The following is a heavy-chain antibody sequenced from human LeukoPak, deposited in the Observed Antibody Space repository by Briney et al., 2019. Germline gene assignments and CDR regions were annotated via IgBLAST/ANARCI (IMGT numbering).Heavy chain of an antibody. CDR3: AKGGYCTSSTCYSMVRGAFDV. CDR1: GFTFSSYS. Sequence: PGGSLRLSCAASGFTFSSYSMNWVRQAPGKGLEWVSSISSSSSYIYYADSVKGRFTISRDNAKNSLYLQMNSLRAEDTAVYYCAKGGYCTSSTCYSMVRGAFDVWGQGTMLTVSS. J-gene: IGHJ3*01. V-gene: IGHV3-21*01. D-gene: IGHD2-2*02. CDR2: ISSSSSYI.